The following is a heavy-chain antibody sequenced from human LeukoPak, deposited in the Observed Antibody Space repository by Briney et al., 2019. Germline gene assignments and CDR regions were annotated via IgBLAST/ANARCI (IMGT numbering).Heavy chain of an antibody. CDR3: AKEGGSSAYYVYFDY. CDR2: ISGSGGST. D-gene: IGHD3-22*01. Sequence: GGSLRLSCAASGFTFCSYAMSWVRQAPGKGVGGGSAISGSGGSTYYADSVKGRFTISRDNSKNTLYLQMNSLRAEDTAVYYCAKEGGSSAYYVYFDYWGQGTLVTVSS. J-gene: IGHJ4*02. CDR1: GFTFCSYA. V-gene: IGHV3-23*01.